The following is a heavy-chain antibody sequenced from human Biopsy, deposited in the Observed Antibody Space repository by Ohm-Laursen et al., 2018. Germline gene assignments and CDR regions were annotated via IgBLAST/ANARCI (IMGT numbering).Heavy chain of an antibody. CDR2: IIPIFATP. J-gene: IGHJ4*02. V-gene: IGHV1-69*05. D-gene: IGHD2-21*02. Sequence: GASVKVSCKASGYSFTSYGINWVRQAPGRGLEWMGGIIPIFATPDYAQKFQERVTITRDMSTSTAYMELSSLRSEDTAVYYCASRPNCGGDCSSGFDYWGQGTLVTVSS. CDR1: GYSFTSYG. CDR3: ASRPNCGGDCSSGFDY.